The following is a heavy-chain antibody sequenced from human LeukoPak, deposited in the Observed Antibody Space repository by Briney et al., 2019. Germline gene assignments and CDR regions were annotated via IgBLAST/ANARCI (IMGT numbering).Heavy chain of an antibody. D-gene: IGHD3-22*01. Sequence: GGSLRLSCAASGFTVSSNYMSWVRQAPGKGLEWVAFIRYDGSNKYYADSVKGRFTISRDNSKNTLYLQMNSLRAEDTAVYYCANTFDSSGYPYYYYYMDVWGKGTTVTVSS. CDR2: IRYDGSNK. CDR1: GFTVSSNY. CDR3: ANTFDSSGYPYYYYYMDV. J-gene: IGHJ6*03. V-gene: IGHV3-30*02.